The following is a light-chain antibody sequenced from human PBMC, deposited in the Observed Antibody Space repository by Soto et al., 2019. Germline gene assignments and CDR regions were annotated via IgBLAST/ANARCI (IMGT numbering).Light chain of an antibody. CDR1: QGIGNS. CDR3: QKYNTVPAT. Sequence: DIQMTQSTPSLSASVGDRVTITCRASQGIGNSLAWYQQKPGTVPKLLIYSASTLQSGVPSRFSGSGSETDFTLTISSLQPEDVAAYFCQKYNTVPATFGQGTRLEIK. J-gene: IGKJ5*01. CDR2: SAS. V-gene: IGKV1-27*01.